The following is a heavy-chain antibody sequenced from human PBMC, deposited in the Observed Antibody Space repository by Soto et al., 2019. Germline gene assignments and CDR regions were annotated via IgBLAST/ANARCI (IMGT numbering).Heavy chain of an antibody. V-gene: IGHV3-66*01. CDR1: GFTVSSKY. D-gene: IGHD2-15*01. CDR3: ARDGLHCSGGRCYGLPMDV. CDR2: IYSGGST. Sequence: EVQLVESGVGLVQPGGSLRLSCAASGFTVSSKYMSWVRQAPGRGLECVSVIYSGGSTSYADSVKGRFTISRDNSKNTPYLQMNSLRDEDTAVYYCARDGLHCSGGRCYGLPMDVWRKGTTVTVSS. J-gene: IGHJ6*03.